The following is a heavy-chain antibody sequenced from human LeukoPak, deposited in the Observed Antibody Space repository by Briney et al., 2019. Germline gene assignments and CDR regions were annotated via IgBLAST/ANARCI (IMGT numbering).Heavy chain of an antibody. J-gene: IGHJ4*02. V-gene: IGHV3-30*02. CDR2: IRYDGSDK. Sequence: PGGSLRLSCAASGFTFSTYGIHWVRQAPGKGLEWVAFIRYDGSDKYYADSVKGRFTISRDNSKNTLYLQMNSLRAEDTAVYYCAKDRHPYASGSYYDYWGQGTLVTVSS. D-gene: IGHD3-10*01. CDR1: GFTFSTYG. CDR3: AKDRHPYASGSYYDY.